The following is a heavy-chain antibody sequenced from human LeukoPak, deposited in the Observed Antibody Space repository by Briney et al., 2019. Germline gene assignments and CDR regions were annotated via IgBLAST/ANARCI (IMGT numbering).Heavy chain of an antibody. CDR1: GFTFSSYN. D-gene: IGHD5/OR15-5a*01. V-gene: IGHV3-21*01. Sequence: GGSLRLSCAPSGFTFSSYNMNWVRQAPGKGLEWVSSISSSSSYISYADSVKGRFTISRDNAKNSLYLQMNSLRVEDTAVYYCAVRQTQVSYWGQGTLVTAS. J-gene: IGHJ4*02. CDR2: ISSSSSYI. CDR3: AVRQTQVSY.